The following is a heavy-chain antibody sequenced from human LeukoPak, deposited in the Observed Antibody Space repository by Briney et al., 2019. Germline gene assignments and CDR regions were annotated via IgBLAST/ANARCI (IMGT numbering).Heavy chain of an antibody. D-gene: IGHD1-26*01. CDR2: INPNSGGT. CDR3: ARSGGIVGATITFDY. V-gene: IGHV1-2*02. Sequence: ASVKVSCKASGYTFTGYYMHWVRQAPGQGLEWIGWINPNSGGTNYAQKFQGRVTMTRDTSISTAYMELSRLRSDDTAVYYCARSGGIVGATITFDYWGQGTLVTVSS. J-gene: IGHJ4*02. CDR1: GYTFTGYY.